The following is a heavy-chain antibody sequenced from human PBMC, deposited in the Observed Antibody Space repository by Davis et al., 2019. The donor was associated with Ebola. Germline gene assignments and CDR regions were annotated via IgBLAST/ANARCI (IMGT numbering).Heavy chain of an antibody. CDR2: ISAYNGNT. Sequence: ASVKVSCKASGYTFTSYYMHWVRQAPGQGLEWMGWISAYNGNTNYAQKFQGRVTMTRDTSTSTVYMELSSLRSEDTAVYYCARDRVGYCSSTSCYHPYYYYGMDVWGQGTTVTVSS. V-gene: IGHV1-46*01. J-gene: IGHJ6*02. CDR3: ARDRVGYCSSTSCYHPYYYYGMDV. D-gene: IGHD2-2*01. CDR1: GYTFTSYY.